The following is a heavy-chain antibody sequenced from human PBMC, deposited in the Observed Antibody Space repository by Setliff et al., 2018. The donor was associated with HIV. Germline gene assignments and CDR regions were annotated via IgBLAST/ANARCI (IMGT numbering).Heavy chain of an antibody. V-gene: IGHV4-59*13. CDR1: DGPISAYY. D-gene: IGHD3-22*01. CDR3: ARGDYDSGGHYFDK. J-gene: IGHJ4*02. Sequence: PSETLSLTCTVSDGPISAYYWSWIRQPPGKGLEWIGYIYYSGITNYSPSLKSRVTFFVDTSKNQFSLRLRSVTVADTAVYFCARGDYDSGGHYFDKWGQGALVTVSS. CDR2: IYYSGIT.